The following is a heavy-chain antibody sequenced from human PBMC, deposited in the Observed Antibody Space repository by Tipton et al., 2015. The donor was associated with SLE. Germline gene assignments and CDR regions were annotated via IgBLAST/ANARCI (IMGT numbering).Heavy chain of an antibody. CDR3: ARAVTSAQGFYFES. J-gene: IGHJ4*02. CDR1: GGSISSYY. CDR2: IYSSGST. Sequence: TLSLTCTVSGGSISSYYWSWIRQPAGKGLGWIGRIYSSGSTNYNPPLKSRITMSVDTSKNQFSLTLRSVTAAHTAVYYCARAVTSAQGFYFESWGQGTLVTVSS. V-gene: IGHV4-4*07. D-gene: IGHD2-2*01.